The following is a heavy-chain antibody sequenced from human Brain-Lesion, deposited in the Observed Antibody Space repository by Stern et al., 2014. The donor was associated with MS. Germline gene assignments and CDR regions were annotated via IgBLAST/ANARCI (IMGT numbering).Heavy chain of an antibody. V-gene: IGHV4-61*02. Sequence: VQLEESGPGLVKPSQTLSLSCTVSGGSISSGGYYWSWIRQPAGKGLEWIGRIFNRGSTSYNPSLKSRVTISIDTSKNQFSLRLNSMTAADTAVYYCARGRVVPGFQYYATDVWGQGTTVIVSS. D-gene: IGHD2-2*01. CDR1: GGSISSGGYY. J-gene: IGHJ6*02. CDR2: IFNRGST. CDR3: ARGRVVPGFQYYATDV.